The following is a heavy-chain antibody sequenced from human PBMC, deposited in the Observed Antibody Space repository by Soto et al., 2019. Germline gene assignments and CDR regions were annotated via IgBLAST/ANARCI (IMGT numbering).Heavy chain of an antibody. CDR1: GYTFTSYA. Sequence: GASVKVSCRVSGYTFTSYAMHWVRQAPGQRLGGMGWINAGNGNTKYSQKFQGRVTITRDTSASTAYVELSSLRSEDTAVYYCARVGCSSTSCYASYYYYMDVWGKGTTVTVSS. V-gene: IGHV1-3*01. D-gene: IGHD2-2*01. J-gene: IGHJ6*03. CDR3: ARVGCSSTSCYASYYYYMDV. CDR2: INAGNGNT.